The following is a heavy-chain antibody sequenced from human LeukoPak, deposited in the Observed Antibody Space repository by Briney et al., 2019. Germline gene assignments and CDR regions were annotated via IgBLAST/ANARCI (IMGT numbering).Heavy chain of an antibody. Sequence: GGPLRLSCAASGFTFSSYSMNWVRQAPGKGLEWVSSISSSSSYIYYADSVKGRFTISRDNAKNSLYLQMNSLRAEATAVYYCARDQYSSSSSNAFDIWGQGTMVTVSS. CDR3: ARDQYSSSSSNAFDI. CDR2: ISSSSSYI. D-gene: IGHD6-13*01. V-gene: IGHV3-21*01. CDR1: GFTFSSYS. J-gene: IGHJ3*02.